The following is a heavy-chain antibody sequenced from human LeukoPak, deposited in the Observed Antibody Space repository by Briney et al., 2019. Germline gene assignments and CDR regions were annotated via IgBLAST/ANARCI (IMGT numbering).Heavy chain of an antibody. V-gene: IGHV3-73*01. J-gene: IGHJ4*02. CDR1: GFTFSASP. D-gene: IGHD2-2*02. CDR2: ITGTHAT. CDR3: TREGCGATSCYTNDY. Sequence: GGSLRLSCAASGFTFSASPMHWVRQASGKGLEWVGRITGTHATAYSATVKGRFTISIDESKYTTYLQMNSLETEDTAVYYCTREGCGATSCYTNDYWGQGTLVTVSS.